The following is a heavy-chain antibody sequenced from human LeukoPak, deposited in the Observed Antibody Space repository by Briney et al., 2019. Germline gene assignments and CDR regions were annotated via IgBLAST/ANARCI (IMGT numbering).Heavy chain of an antibody. V-gene: IGHV3-30*04. CDR1: GFRLIKYA. CDR3: ARASMATINYYYFYMDA. Sequence: PGRPVRLSCEASGFRLIKYAMHWLPQAPGRGLEWVAVISFDGKKEFYVDSVKGRFTVSRDNSKNPLFLQMNSLQTDHTAIYYCARASMATINYYYFYMDAWGKGTTVTVSS. CDR2: ISFDGKKE. D-gene: IGHD5-24*01. J-gene: IGHJ6*03.